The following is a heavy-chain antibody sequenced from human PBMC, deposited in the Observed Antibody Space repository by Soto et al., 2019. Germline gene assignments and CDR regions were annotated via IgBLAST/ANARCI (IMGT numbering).Heavy chain of an antibody. J-gene: IGHJ3*02. Sequence: SGPTLVNPTQTLTLTCTFSGLSLSTSGVGVGWIRQPPGKALEWLALIYWDDDKRYSPSLKSRLTITKDTSKNQVVLTMTNMDPVDTATYYCAHSPLNYDFWSGPTADAFDIWGQGTMVTVSS. V-gene: IGHV2-5*02. D-gene: IGHD3-3*01. CDR2: IYWDDDK. CDR3: AHSPLNYDFWSGPTADAFDI. CDR1: GLSLSTSGVG.